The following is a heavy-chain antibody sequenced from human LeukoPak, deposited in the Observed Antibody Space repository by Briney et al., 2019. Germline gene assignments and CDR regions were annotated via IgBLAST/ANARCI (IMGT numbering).Heavy chain of an antibody. Sequence: GGSLRLSCAASGFTFSSYAMHWVHQAPGKGLEWVAVISYDGSNKYYADSVKGRFTISKDNSKNTLYLQMNSLRAEDTAVYYCARQWQLWFGEFLGDFGYWGQGTLVTVSS. D-gene: IGHD3-10*01. V-gene: IGHV3-30-3*01. CDR1: GFTFSSYA. CDR2: ISYDGSNK. CDR3: ARQWQLWFGEFLGDFGY. J-gene: IGHJ4*02.